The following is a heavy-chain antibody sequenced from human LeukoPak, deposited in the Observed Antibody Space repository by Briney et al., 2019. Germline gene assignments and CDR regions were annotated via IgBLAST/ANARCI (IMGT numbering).Heavy chain of an antibody. D-gene: IGHD2-2*01. J-gene: IGHJ5*02. CDR3: ARAGDIVVVPAAIPNWFDP. CDR2: INHSGST. V-gene: IGHV4-34*01. Sequence: SETLSLTCAVYGGSFSGYYWSWIRQPPGKGLEWIGEINHSGSTNYNPSLKSRVTISVGTSKNQFSLKLSSVTAADTAVYYCARAGDIVVVPAAIPNWFDPWGQGTLVTVSS. CDR1: GGSFSGYY.